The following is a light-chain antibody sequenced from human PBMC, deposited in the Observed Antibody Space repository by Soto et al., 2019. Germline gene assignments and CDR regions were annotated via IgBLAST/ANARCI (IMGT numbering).Light chain of an antibody. Sequence: DIQMTQSPPTLSAFVGDRVTITCRTSQSVSTWVAWYQQNPGKAPKLLIYKASTLESGVTSRFTGSGSGTEFTLTITSLQPDDFATYYCQQYFSYWTTFGQGTKVEIK. CDR1: QSVSTW. CDR2: KAS. J-gene: IGKJ1*01. V-gene: IGKV1-5*03. CDR3: QQYFSYWTT.